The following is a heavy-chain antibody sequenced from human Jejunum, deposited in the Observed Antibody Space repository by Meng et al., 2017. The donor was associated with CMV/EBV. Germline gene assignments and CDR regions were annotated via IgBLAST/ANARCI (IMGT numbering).Heavy chain of an antibody. V-gene: IGHV3-53*01. CDR1: GSKVGYNH. J-gene: IGHJ4*02. Sequence: VEVGGGLVRPGGYTEPSCAASGSKVGYNHMSWVRPAPGKGLDSVAFIHRVGTTYYADFVTGRFTISRDESKNTLYLQLNSLRADDTGVYYCAREGTGGSGYQLNYWGQGTLVTVSS. CDR2: IHRVGTT. D-gene: IGHD3-10*01. CDR3: AREGTGGSGYQLNY.